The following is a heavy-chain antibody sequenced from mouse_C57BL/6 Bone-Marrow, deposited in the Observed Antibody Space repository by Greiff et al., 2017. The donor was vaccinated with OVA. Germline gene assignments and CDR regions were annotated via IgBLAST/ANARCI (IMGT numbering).Heavy chain of an antibody. CDR3: ARDLEGLNYFDY. D-gene: IGHD2-10*02. J-gene: IGHJ2*01. CDR1: GFTFSDYY. V-gene: IGHV5-16*01. Sequence: DVKLVESEGGLVQPGSSMKLSCTASGFTFSDYYMAWVRQVPEKGLEWVANINYDGSSTYYLDSLKSRFIISRDNAKNILYLQMSSLKSEDTATYYCARDLEGLNYFDYWGQGTTLTVSS. CDR2: INYDGSST.